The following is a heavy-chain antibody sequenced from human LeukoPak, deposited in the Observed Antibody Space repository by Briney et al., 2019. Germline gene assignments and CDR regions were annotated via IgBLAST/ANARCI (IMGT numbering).Heavy chain of an antibody. J-gene: IGHJ3*02. Sequence: PSETLSLTCTVSGEFISGFYWTWIRQPPGKGLEWIGYIYYSGSTNYNPSLKSRVTISVDTSKNQFSLKLSSVTAADTAVYYCAREYDFWSGYYDAFGIWGQGTMVTVSS. CDR1: GEFISGFY. CDR2: IYYSGST. V-gene: IGHV4-59*01. CDR3: AREYDFWSGYYDAFGI. D-gene: IGHD3-3*01.